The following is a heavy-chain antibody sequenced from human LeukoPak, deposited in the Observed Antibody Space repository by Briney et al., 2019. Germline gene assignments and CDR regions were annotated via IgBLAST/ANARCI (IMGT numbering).Heavy chain of an antibody. CDR3: ARDDLYYDSSGYYYGY. D-gene: IGHD3-22*01. J-gene: IGHJ4*02. CDR2: INPNNGNT. CDR1: GYTFTGYY. V-gene: IGHV1-18*04. Sequence: ASVKVSCKASGYTFTGYYMHWVRQAPGQGLEWMGWINPNNGNTNYAQKLQGRVTMTTDTSTSTAYMELRSLRSDDTAVYYCARDDLYYDSSGYYYGYWGQGTLVTVSS.